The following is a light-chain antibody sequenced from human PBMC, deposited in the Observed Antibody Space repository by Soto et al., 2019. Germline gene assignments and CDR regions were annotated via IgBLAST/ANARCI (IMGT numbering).Light chain of an antibody. V-gene: IGLV2-14*03. Sequence: QSVLTQPASVSGSPGQSITISCTGTSSDVGGYNYVSWYQQHPGKAPKLMIYDVSNRPSGVSNRFSGSKSGNTASLSISGLQAEDEADYYCSSYTSSITLVFGGGTKLT. CDR2: DVS. CDR3: SSYTSSITLV. CDR1: SSDVGGYNY. J-gene: IGLJ2*01.